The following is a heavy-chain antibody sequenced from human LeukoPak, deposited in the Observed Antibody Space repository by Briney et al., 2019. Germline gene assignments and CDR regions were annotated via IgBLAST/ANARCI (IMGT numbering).Heavy chain of an antibody. CDR1: GFTFSSYS. Sequence: PGGSLRLSCAASGFTFSSYSMNWVRQAPGKGLEWVSSISSSSSYIYYADSVKGRFTISRDNAKNSLYLQMNSLRAEDTAVYYCASIKYCSNGICYYHYYMDVWGKGTTVTVSS. CDR3: ASIKYCSNGICYYHYYMDV. D-gene: IGHD2-8*01. V-gene: IGHV3-21*01. CDR2: ISSSSSYI. J-gene: IGHJ6*03.